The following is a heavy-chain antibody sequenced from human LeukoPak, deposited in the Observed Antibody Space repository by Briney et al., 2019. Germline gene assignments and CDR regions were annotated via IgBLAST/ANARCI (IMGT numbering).Heavy chain of an antibody. Sequence: NPSQTLSLTCTVSGDSISRGRYYWSWVRQPAGKELEWIGRIYASGKTDYNPYTPSLKSRVAMSLDTSKNQVSLYLTSVTAADTAVYYCARLGSYGSPFDYWGQGTLVTVSS. J-gene: IGHJ4*02. V-gene: IGHV4-61*02. CDR2: IYASGKT. D-gene: IGHD5-18*01. CDR1: GDSISRGRYY. CDR3: ARLGSYGSPFDY.